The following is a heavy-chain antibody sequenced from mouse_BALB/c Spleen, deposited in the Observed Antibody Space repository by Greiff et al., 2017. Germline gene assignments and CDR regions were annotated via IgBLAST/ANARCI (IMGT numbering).Heavy chain of an antibody. J-gene: IGHJ4*01. V-gene: IGHV1-5*01. CDR2: IYPGNSDT. CDR1: GYTFTSYW. Sequence: VQLQQSGTVLARPGASVKMSCKASGYTFTSYWMHWVKQRPGQGLEWIGAIYPGNSDTSYNQKFKGKSKLTAVTSTSTAYMELSSLTNEDSAVYYCTRDGNYEGYAMDYWGQGTAVAVTS. D-gene: IGHD2-1*01. CDR3: TRDGNYEGYAMDY.